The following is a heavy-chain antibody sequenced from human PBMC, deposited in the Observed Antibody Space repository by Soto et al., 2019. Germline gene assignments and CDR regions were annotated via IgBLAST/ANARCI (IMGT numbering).Heavy chain of an antibody. J-gene: IGHJ5*02. Sequence: EVQLVESGGGLVQPGGSLRLSCAASQFTFSSYEMNWVRQPPGKGLEWVSYLSSSGSTIYYADSVKGRLTISRDNAKNSLYLQMNSLRAEDTAVYYCARGQAAMPLRDDSYNWFDPWGQGTLVTVSS. D-gene: IGHD2-2*01. CDR1: QFTFSSYE. V-gene: IGHV3-48*03. CDR2: LSSSGSTI. CDR3: ARGQAAMPLRDDSYNWFDP.